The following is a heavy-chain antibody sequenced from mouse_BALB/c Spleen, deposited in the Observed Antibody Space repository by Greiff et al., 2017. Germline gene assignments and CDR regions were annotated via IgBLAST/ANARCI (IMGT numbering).Heavy chain of an antibody. CDR2: FYPGSGSI. CDR1: GYTFTEYI. D-gene: IGHD2-4*01. Sequence: VKVVESGAGLVKPGASVKLSCKASGYTFTEYIIHWVKQRSGQGLEWIGWFYPGSGSIKYNEKFKDKATLTADKSSSTVYMELSRLTSEDSAVYFCARHEDNYGYAMDYWGQGTSVTVSS. J-gene: IGHJ4*01. V-gene: IGHV1-62-2*01. CDR3: ARHEDNYGYAMDY.